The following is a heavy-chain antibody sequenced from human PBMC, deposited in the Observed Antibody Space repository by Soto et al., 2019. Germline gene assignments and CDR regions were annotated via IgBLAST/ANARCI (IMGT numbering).Heavy chain of an antibody. V-gene: IGHV3-11*06. D-gene: IGHD3-22*01. CDR1: GFSFSDYY. Sequence: GGSLRLSCAVSGFSFSDYYMNWIRQAPGKGLEWLSYISSTATYTNYADSVRGRFTISRDSTKNSLYLDMNGLRAEDTAVYYCARARLVVEGRFDYWGQGTLVTVSS. J-gene: IGHJ4*02. CDR2: ISSTATYT. CDR3: ARARLVVEGRFDY.